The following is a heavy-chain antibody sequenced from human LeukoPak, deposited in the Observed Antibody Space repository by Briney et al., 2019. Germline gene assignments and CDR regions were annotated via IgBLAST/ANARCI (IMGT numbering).Heavy chain of an antibody. J-gene: IGHJ4*02. D-gene: IGHD6-19*01. CDR2: ISGSGGST. CDR3: AKARKQWLVGGTAFDY. Sequence: PGGSLRLSCAASGFTFSSYAMSWVRQAPGKGLEWVSAISGSGGSTYYADSVKGRFTISRDNSKNTLYLQMNSLRAEGTAVYYCAKARKQWLVGGTAFDYWGQGTLVTVSS. CDR1: GFTFSSYA. V-gene: IGHV3-23*01.